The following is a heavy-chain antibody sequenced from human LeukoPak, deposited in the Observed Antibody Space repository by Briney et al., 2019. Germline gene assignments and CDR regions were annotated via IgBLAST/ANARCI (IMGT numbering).Heavy chain of an antibody. D-gene: IGHD3-22*01. CDR3: TTEGPMIVVEVDY. Sequence: GSLRLSCAASGFTFSSYAMSWVRQAPGKGLEWVGRIKSKTDGGTTDYAAPVKGRFTISRDDSKNTLYLQMNSLKTEDTAVCYCTTEGPMIVVEVDYWGQGTPVTVSS. J-gene: IGHJ4*02. CDR1: GFTFSSYA. CDR2: IKSKTDGGTT. V-gene: IGHV3-15*01.